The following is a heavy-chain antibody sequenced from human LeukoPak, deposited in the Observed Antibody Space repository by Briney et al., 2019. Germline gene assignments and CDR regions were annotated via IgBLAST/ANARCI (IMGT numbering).Heavy chain of an antibody. J-gene: IGHJ6*02. CDR3: ARVAPGIAAAGINYYYGMDV. CDR1: GFTFSSYS. D-gene: IGHD6-13*01. CDR2: ISSSSSYI. V-gene: IGHV3-21*01. Sequence: GGSLRPSCAASGFTFSSYSMNWVRQAPGKGLEWVSSISSSSSYIYYADSVKGRFTISRDNAKNSLYLQMNSLRAEDTAVYYCARVAPGIAAAGINYYYGMDVWGQGTTVTVSS.